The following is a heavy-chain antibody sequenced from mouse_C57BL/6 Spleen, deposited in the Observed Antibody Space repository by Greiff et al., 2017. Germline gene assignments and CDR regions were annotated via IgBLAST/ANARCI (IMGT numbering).Heavy chain of an antibody. CDR2: IYPGSGSP. V-gene: IGHV1-55*01. Sequence: VQLQQPGAELVKPGASVKMSCKASGYTFTSYWITWVKQRPGQGLEWIGDIYPGSGSPNYNEKFKSKATLTVDPSSSTAYMQLSSLTSEDSAVXDCARGGVYDYDWYFDVWGTGTTVTVSS. CDR3: ARGGVYDYDWYFDV. CDR1: GYTFTSYW. D-gene: IGHD2-4*01. J-gene: IGHJ1*03.